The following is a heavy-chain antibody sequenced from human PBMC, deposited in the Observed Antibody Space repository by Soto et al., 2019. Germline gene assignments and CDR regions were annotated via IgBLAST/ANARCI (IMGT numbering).Heavy chain of an antibody. Sequence: EVQLLESGGDLVQPGGTLRLSCAASGFTFSHYAMTWVRQAPGKGLEWVSSISGSGDTTYYTDSVKGRFTISRDNSKNTLYLEMNNLRAEDTALYYCAKENIVVVTSGDFDYWGQGTPVNVSS. CDR1: GFTFSHYA. CDR2: ISGSGDTT. D-gene: IGHD2-21*02. V-gene: IGHV3-23*01. J-gene: IGHJ4*02. CDR3: AKENIVVVTSGDFDY.